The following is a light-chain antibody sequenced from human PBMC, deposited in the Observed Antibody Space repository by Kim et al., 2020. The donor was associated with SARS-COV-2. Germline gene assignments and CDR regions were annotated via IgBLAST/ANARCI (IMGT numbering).Light chain of an antibody. Sequence: PGQTASITCSGDKLGDKYACWYQQKPGQSPVLVIYQDTKGPSGIPERFSGSNSGNTATLTVSGTQAMDEADYYCQAWDSGSAHVVFGGGTQLTVL. CDR2: QDT. CDR3: QAWDSGSAHVV. J-gene: IGLJ2*01. V-gene: IGLV3-1*01. CDR1: KLGDKY.